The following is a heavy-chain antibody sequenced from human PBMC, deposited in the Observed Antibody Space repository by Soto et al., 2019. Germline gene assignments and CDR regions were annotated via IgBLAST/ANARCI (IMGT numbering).Heavy chain of an antibody. Sequence: QVQLVQSGAEVKNPGASVKVSCKASGYTFTSYYMHWVRQAPGQGLEWMGIINPSGGSTSYAQKFQGRVTMTRDTSTSTVYMELSSLRSEDTAVYYCARSYGDYDRSGWFDPWGQGTLVTVSS. V-gene: IGHV1-46*03. J-gene: IGHJ5*02. CDR1: GYTFTSYY. CDR2: INPSGGST. CDR3: ARSYGDYDRSGWFDP. D-gene: IGHD4-17*01.